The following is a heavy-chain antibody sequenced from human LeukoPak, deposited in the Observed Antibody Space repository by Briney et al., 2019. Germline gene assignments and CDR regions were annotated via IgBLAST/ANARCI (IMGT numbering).Heavy chain of an antibody. CDR1: GYTFTGYY. D-gene: IGHD6-13*01. CDR2: INPNSGGT. V-gene: IGHV1-2*02. CDR3: ARAGYSSSWFLIGVG. Sequence: ASVKVSCKASGYTFTGYYMHWGRQAPGQGLEWMGWINPNSGGTNYAQKFQGRVTMTRDTSISTAYMELSRLRSDDTAVYYCARAGYSSSWFLIGVGWGQGTLVTVSS. J-gene: IGHJ4*02.